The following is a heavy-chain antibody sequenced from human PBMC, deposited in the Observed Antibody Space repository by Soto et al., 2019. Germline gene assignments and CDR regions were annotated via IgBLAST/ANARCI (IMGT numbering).Heavy chain of an antibody. V-gene: IGHV4-34*01. CDR1: GGSFSGYY. Sequence: QVQLQQWGAGLLKPSETLSLTCAVYGGSFSGYYWSWIRQPPGKGLEWIGEINHGGSTNYNPSLKSRVTISVDTSKNQFSLKLSAVTAADTAVYYCARGPPRLTTVTYYYYYCGMDVWGQGTTVTVSS. CDR3: ARGPPRLTTVTYYYYYCGMDV. CDR2: INHGGST. D-gene: IGHD4-17*01. J-gene: IGHJ6*02.